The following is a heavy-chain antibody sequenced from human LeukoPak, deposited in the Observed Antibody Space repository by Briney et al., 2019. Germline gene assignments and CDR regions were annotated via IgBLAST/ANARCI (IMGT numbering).Heavy chain of an antibody. Sequence: SLRLSCAASGFTFDDYAMHWVRQAPGKGLEWVSGISWNSGSIGYADSVKGRFTISRDNAKNSLYLQMNSLRAEDMALYYCAAKWSNGYYFDYWGQGTLVTVSS. CDR2: ISWNSGSI. CDR1: GFTFDDYA. J-gene: IGHJ4*02. V-gene: IGHV3-9*03. CDR3: AAKWSNGYYFDY. D-gene: IGHD2-8*01.